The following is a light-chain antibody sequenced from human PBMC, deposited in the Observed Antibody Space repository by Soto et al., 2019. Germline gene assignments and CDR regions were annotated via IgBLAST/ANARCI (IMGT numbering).Light chain of an antibody. CDR1: QGVSSY. Sequence: EIVLTQSPATLSLSPVARATLSCRASQGVSSYLAWYQQKPGQAPRLLIYDASNRATGIPARFSGSGSETDFTLTISSLRSEDSAVYHCQQYNNWPITCGKGTRLEIK. CDR3: QQYNNWPIT. CDR2: DAS. J-gene: IGKJ5*01. V-gene: IGKV3D-11*01.